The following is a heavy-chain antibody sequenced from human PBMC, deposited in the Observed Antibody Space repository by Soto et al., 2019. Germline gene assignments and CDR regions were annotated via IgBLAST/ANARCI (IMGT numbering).Heavy chain of an antibody. J-gene: IGHJ5*02. V-gene: IGHV1-8*02. CDR2: MNPGSGYT. Sequence: GASVKVSFTASGYTFTNNDVSWVRQATGQGLEWMGWMNPGSGYTGYAQKFQGRVTMTRDISIATAYMELNSLTSEDTAIYYCARMESFGSLNWFDPWGQGTLVTVSS. CDR3: ARMESFGSLNWFDP. CDR1: GYTFTNND. D-gene: IGHD5-18*01.